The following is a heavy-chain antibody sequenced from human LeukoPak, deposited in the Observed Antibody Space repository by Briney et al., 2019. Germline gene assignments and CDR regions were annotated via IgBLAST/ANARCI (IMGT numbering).Heavy chain of an antibody. V-gene: IGHV4-34*01. J-gene: IGHJ4*02. CDR1: GGSFSGYY. D-gene: IGHD2-15*01. Sequence: SETLSLTCAVYGGSFSGYYWSWIRQPPGKGLEWIGEINHSGSTNYNPSLKSRVTISVDTSKNQFSLKLSSVTAADTAVYYCARVASGGSRNFDYWGQGTLVTVSS. CDR3: ARVASGGSRNFDY. CDR2: INHSGST.